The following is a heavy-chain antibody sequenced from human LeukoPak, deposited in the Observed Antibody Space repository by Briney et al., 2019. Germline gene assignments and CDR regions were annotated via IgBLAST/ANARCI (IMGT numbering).Heavy chain of an antibody. CDR2: ISSDGSKK. J-gene: IGHJ4*02. V-gene: IGHV3-30*04. D-gene: IGHD6-6*01. Sequence: PGGSLRLSCAASGFIFSHYPMHWVRQAPGKGVEWVAVISSDGSKKDYADSVKGRFTISRDNSKNTLHLQMNSLRTEDTAVYYCAREGYESSSGWGYFDYWGQGALVTVSS. CDR1: GFIFSHYP. CDR3: AREGYESSSGWGYFDY.